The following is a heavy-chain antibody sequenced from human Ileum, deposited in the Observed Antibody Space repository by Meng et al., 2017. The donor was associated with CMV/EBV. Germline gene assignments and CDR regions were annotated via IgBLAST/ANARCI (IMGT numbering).Heavy chain of an antibody. CDR3: AKKVSGVNRNFDY. Sequence: GGSLRLSWAASGFTFVSYAMTWVSQAPGKGLEWVSSISGSGDRTYYTDSVKGRFTIPRANPKNTRYLQMSSLRAEDTAIYYCAKKVSGVNRNFDYWGLGTMVTVSS. J-gene: IGHJ4*02. D-gene: IGHD1-14*01. CDR2: ISGSGDRT. CDR1: GFTFVSYA. V-gene: IGHV3-23*01.